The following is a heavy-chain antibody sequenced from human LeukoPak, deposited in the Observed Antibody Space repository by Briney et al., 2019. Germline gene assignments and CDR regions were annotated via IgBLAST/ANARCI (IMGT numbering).Heavy chain of an antibody. V-gene: IGHV3-53*01. CDR1: GFIVSSNY. J-gene: IGHJ4*02. Sequence: GGSLRLSCAASGFIVSSNYMSWVRQAPGKGLEWVSVIYSGDTTYYADSVKGRFTISRDSSKNTLYLQMNSLRAEDTAVYYCARVPRYCSGGSCHDYWGQGTLVTVPS. CDR3: ARVPRYCSGGSCHDY. CDR2: IYSGDTT. D-gene: IGHD2-15*01.